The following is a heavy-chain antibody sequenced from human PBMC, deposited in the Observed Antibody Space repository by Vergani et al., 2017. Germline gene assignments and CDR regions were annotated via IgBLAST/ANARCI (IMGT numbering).Heavy chain of an antibody. CDR1: GVPIGSNSYY. D-gene: IGHD6-19*01. V-gene: IGHV4-39*01. CDR3: TXHGRSGWAGYFQH. Sequence: QLQLQESGPGLVKPSETLSLTCTVSGVPIGSNSYYWGWIRQPPGKGLEWIGTIYYTGTTYYNEAHKSRLTISVDTSKNQFSLNLTSVTAADTAVYYCTXHGRSGWAGYFQHWGQGTLVTASS. CDR2: IYYTGTT. J-gene: IGHJ1*01.